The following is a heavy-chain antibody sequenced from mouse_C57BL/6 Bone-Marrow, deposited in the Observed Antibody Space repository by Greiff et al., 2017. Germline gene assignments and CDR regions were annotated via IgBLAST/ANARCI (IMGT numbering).Heavy chain of an antibody. J-gene: IGHJ4*01. CDR3: ARRGYYGSSYAMDY. D-gene: IGHD1-1*01. Sequence: VQLQQSGAELARPGASVKLSCKASGYTFTSYGMSWVKQRTGQGLEWIGEIYPRSGNTYYNEKFKGKATLTADKSSSTAYMELRSLTSEDSAVYFCARRGYYGSSYAMDYWGQGTSVTVSS. V-gene: IGHV1-81*01. CDR2: IYPRSGNT. CDR1: GYTFTSYG.